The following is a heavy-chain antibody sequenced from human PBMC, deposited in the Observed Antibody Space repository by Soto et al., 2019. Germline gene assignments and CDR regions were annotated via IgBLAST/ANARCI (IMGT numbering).Heavy chain of an antibody. J-gene: IGHJ5*02. CDR3: ARASSTGGEIAGYSLDP. CDR1: GYTFTSYY. D-gene: IGHD6-13*01. CDR2: INPSGGST. V-gene: IGHV1-46*01. Sequence: QVQLVQSGAAVKKPGASVKVSCKASGYTFTSYYMHWVRQAPGQGLEWMGIINPSGGSTSYAQKFQGRFTITRDASTSTVYMELSSLRSEDTAVYYCARASSTGGEIAGYSLDPWVQGTLVTASS.